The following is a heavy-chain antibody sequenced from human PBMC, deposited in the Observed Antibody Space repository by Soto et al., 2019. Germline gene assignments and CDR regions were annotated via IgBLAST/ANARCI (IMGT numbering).Heavy chain of an antibody. CDR1: GGTFSSYA. V-gene: IGHV1-69*13. Sequence: SVKVSCKASGGTFSSYAISWVRQAPGQGLELMGGIIPIFGTANYAQKFQGRVTITADESTSTAYMELSSLRSEDTAVYYCARAYCGGDCYSGNWFDPWGQGTLVTVYS. J-gene: IGHJ5*02. CDR2: IIPIFGTA. D-gene: IGHD2-21*02. CDR3: ARAYCGGDCYSGNWFDP.